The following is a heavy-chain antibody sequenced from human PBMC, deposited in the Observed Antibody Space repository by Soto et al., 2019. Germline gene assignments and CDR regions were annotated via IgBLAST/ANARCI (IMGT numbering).Heavy chain of an antibody. CDR3: ARGPRYCSSTTCFSGVTWFDP. Sequence: ASVRVSCKASGYTFTSYGMSWVRQAPGQGLEWMGWISNYNGNTNYAQKVQDRVTMTTDTSASTTYMELRSLRSDDTAVYYCARGPRYCSSTTCFSGVTWFDPWGQGTLVTVSS. V-gene: IGHV1-18*04. CDR1: GYTFTSYG. CDR2: ISNYNGNT. D-gene: IGHD2-2*01. J-gene: IGHJ5*02.